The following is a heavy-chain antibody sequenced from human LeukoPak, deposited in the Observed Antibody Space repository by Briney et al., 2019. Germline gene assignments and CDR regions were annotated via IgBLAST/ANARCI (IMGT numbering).Heavy chain of an antibody. CDR3: AKVEGVNIVVVPAATTSFDY. D-gene: IGHD2-2*01. J-gene: IGHJ4*02. CDR1: GFTFSSYA. Sequence: PGGSLRLSCAASGFTFSSYAMSWVRQAPGKGLEWVSAISGSSGSTYYADSVKGRFTISRDNSKNTLYLQMNSLRAEDTAVYYCAKVEGVNIVVVPAATTSFDYWGQGTLVTVSS. CDR2: ISGSSGST. V-gene: IGHV3-23*01.